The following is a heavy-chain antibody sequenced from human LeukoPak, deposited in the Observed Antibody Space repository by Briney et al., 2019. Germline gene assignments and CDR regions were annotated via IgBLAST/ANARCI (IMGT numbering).Heavy chain of an antibody. V-gene: IGHV3-21*01. Sequence: GGSLRLSCAASGFTFSSYSMNWVRQAPGKGLEWVSSISSSSSYIHYADSVKGRFTISRDNAKNSLYLQMNSLRAEDTAVYYCARGQYCSSTSCYESDPHFDYWGQGTLVTVYS. CDR1: GFTFSSYS. D-gene: IGHD2-2*01. CDR3: ARGQYCSSTSCYESDPHFDY. CDR2: ISSSSSYI. J-gene: IGHJ4*02.